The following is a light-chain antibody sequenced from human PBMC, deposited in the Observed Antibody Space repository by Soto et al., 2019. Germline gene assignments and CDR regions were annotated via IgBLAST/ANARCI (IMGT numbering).Light chain of an antibody. CDR1: SSDVGGYNY. Sequence: QSALTQPASVSGSPGQSITISCTGTSSDVGGYNYVSWYQQHPGKAPKLMIYDVSNRPSGVSNRFSGSKSGNTASLTISGLQVEDGADYYCSSYTRSSRVLGGGTKRTLL. V-gene: IGLV2-14*01. CDR2: DVS. J-gene: IGLJ3*02. CDR3: SSYTRSSRV.